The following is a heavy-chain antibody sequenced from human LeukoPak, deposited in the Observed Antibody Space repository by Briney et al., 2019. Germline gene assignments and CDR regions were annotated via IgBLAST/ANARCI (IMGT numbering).Heavy chain of an antibody. D-gene: IGHD6-13*01. CDR2: ISSSSSYI. J-gene: IGHJ4*02. Sequence: GGSLRLSCAASGFTFSSYGMHWVRQAPGKGLEWVSSISSSSSYIYYADSVKGRFTISRDNAKNSLYLQMNSLRAEDTAVYYCASIGYSSSWGALYFDYWGQGTLVTVSS. CDR1: GFTFSSYG. V-gene: IGHV3-21*01. CDR3: ASIGYSSSWGALYFDY.